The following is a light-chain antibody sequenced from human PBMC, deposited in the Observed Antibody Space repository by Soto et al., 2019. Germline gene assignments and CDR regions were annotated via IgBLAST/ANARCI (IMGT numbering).Light chain of an antibody. CDR1: HAIRYD. CDR2: AAS. CDR3: LQDYGYPRT. Sequence: AIQMTQSPSSLSASVGDRVTLTCRANHAIRYDLAWYQQKPGRAPKLLIYAASHLQSGVPSRFSGSGSGTDFTLTISSLQPDDFATYYCLQDYGYPRTFGQGTKVEI. V-gene: IGKV1-6*01. J-gene: IGKJ1*01.